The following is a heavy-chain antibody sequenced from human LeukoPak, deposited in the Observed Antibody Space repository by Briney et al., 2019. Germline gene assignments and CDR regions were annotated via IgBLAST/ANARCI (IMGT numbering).Heavy chain of an antibody. CDR3: ARDRASYGYSGSDY. CDR2: IGHDGSNK. Sequence: GSLRLSCAASGFTFSTYGMHWVRQAPGKGLEWVAVIGHDGSNKYYADSVEGRFTISRDNSKNTLYLQMNSLRAEDTAVYFCARDRASYGYSGSDYWGQGTLVTVSS. J-gene: IGHJ4*02. CDR1: GFTFSTYG. V-gene: IGHV3-33*01. D-gene: IGHD5-18*01.